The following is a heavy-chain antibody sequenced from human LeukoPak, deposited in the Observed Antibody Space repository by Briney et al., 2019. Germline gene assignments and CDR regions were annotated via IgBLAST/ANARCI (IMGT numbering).Heavy chain of an antibody. CDR2: ISSSSSTI. D-gene: IGHD3-3*01. V-gene: IGHV3-48*04. J-gene: IGHJ4*02. CDR1: GFTFSSYS. CDR3: ARAGAATIFGVVIMGAYYFDY. Sequence: GGSLRLSCAASGFTFSSYSMNWVRQAPGKGLEWVSYISSSSSTIYYADSVKGRFTISRDNAKNSLYLQMNSLRAEDTAVYHCARAGAATIFGVVIMGAYYFDYWGQGTLVTVSS.